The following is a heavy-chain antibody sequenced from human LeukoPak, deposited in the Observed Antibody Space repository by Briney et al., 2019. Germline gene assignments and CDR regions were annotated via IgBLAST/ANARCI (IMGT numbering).Heavy chain of an antibody. CDR2: IYTSGST. CDR3: ARLKKGFTFDY. J-gene: IGHJ4*02. CDR1: GGSISSGSYY. Sequence: SETLSLTCTVSGGSISSGSYYWSWIRQPAGKGLEWIGRIYTSGSTNYNPSLKSRVTISVDTSKNQFSLELSSVTAADTAVYYCARLKKGFTFDYWGQGTLVTVSS. V-gene: IGHV4-61*02.